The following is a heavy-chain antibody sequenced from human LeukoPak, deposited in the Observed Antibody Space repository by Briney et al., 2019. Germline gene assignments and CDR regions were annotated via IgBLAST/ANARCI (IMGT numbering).Heavy chain of an antibody. Sequence: PSQTLSLTCTVAGGSISSGNNYWSWFRQYSGKGLEWIGYIHYSGTSYYNPPLKSRVTISIDTSKNQFSLKLSSVTAADAAVYYCARVPVVRGVIEDWGQGTLVTVSS. CDR3: ARVPVVRGVIED. CDR1: GGSISSGNNY. V-gene: IGHV4-31*03. CDR2: IHYSGTS. J-gene: IGHJ4*02. D-gene: IGHD3-10*01.